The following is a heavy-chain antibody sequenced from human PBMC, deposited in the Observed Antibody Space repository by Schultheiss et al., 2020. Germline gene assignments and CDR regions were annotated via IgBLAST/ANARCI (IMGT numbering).Heavy chain of an antibody. CDR2: IRSKAYGGTT. J-gene: IGHJ6*02. CDR3: TRDRVVVTTAAYYYYGMDV. Sequence: GGSLRLSCTASGFTFGDYPMSWFRQAPGKGLEWVGSIRSKAYGGTTEYAASVKGRFTISRDDSKSIAYLQMNSLKTEDTAVYYCTRDRVVVTTAAYYYYGMDVWGQGTTVTVSS. D-gene: IGHD2-21*02. CDR1: GFTFGDYP. V-gene: IGHV3-49*03.